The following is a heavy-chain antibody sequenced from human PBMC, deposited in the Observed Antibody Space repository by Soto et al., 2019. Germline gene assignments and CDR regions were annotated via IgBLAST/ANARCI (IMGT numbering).Heavy chain of an antibody. D-gene: IGHD3-22*01. CDR1: GFTFSSYG. CDR3: AKAHFTTMIVDGMDV. Sequence: QVQLVESGGGVVQPGRSLRLSCAASGFTFSSYGMHWVRQAPGKGLEWVAVISYDGSNKYYADSVKGRFTISRDNSKNTPYLKMNSLRAEDTAVYYCAKAHFTTMIVDGMDVWGQGTTVTV. J-gene: IGHJ6*02. CDR2: ISYDGSNK. V-gene: IGHV3-30*18.